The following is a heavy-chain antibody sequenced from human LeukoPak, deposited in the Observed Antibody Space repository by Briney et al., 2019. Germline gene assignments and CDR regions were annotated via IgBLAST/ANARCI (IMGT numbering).Heavy chain of an antibody. D-gene: IGHD3-9*01. CDR1: GFSFSSYS. V-gene: IGHV3-7*01. Sequence: GGSLRLSCAASGFSFSSYSMSWVRQAPGKGLEWVANIKRDGSEKYYVDSVKGRFTISRDNAKNSLYLQMNSLRAEDTAVYYCARHRGYDILTGYRDFDYWGQGTLVTVSS. CDR3: ARHRGYDILTGYRDFDY. CDR2: IKRDGSEK. J-gene: IGHJ4*02.